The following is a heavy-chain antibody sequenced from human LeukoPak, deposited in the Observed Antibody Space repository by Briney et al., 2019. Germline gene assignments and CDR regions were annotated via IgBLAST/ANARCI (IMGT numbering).Heavy chain of an antibody. CDR3: ARVKRGARFYYFDY. CDR2: IYYSGST. J-gene: IGHJ4*02. Sequence: SETLPLTCTVFGGSISSSSCYWGWIRQPPGKGLKWIGSIYYSGSTNYNPSLKSRVTISVDTSKNQFSLKLSSVTAADTAVYYCARVKRGARFYYFDYWGPGTLVTVSS. D-gene: IGHD6-6*01. V-gene: IGHV4-39*07. CDR1: GGSISSSSCY.